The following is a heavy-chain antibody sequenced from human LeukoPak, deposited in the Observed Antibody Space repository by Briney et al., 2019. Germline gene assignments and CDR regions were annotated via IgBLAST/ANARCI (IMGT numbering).Heavy chain of an antibody. CDR3: ARDFSIGGGVLGFDY. CDR1: GFTFSSYA. J-gene: IGHJ4*02. V-gene: IGHV3-30*04. CDR2: ISYDGSNK. Sequence: PGGSLRLSCAASGFTFSSYAMHWVRQAPGKGLEWVAVISYDGSNKYYADSVKGRFTISRDNSKNTLYLQMNSLRAEDTAVYYCARDFSIGGGVLGFDYWGQGTLVTVSS. D-gene: IGHD1-26*01.